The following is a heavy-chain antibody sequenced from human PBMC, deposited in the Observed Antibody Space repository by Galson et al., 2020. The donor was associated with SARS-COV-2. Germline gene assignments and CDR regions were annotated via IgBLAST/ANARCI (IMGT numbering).Heavy chain of an antibody. Sequence: QAGGSLRLTCAASGFTFSSYAMHWVRQAPGKGLEWVAVISYDGSNKYYADSVKGRFTISRDNSKNTLYLQMNSLRAEDTAVYYCARGPGVEELWFGELQRYVDDWGQGTLVTFSS. CDR2: ISYDGSNK. J-gene: IGHJ4*02. V-gene: IGHV3-30*04. D-gene: IGHD3-10*01. CDR1: GFTFSSYA. CDR3: ARGPGVEELWFGELQRYVDD.